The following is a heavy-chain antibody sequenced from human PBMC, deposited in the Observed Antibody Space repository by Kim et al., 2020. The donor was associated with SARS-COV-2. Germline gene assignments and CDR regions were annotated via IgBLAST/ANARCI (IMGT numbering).Heavy chain of an antibody. CDR3: ARDDVITMVRGSLKYDAFDI. D-gene: IGHD3-10*01. CDR1: GFTFSSYG. Sequence: GGSLRLSCAASGFTFSSYGMHWVRQAPGKGLEWVAVISYDGSNKYYADSVKGRFTISRDNSKNTLYLQMNSLRAEDTAVYYCARDDVITMVRGSLKYDAFDIWGQGTMVTVSS. J-gene: IGHJ3*02. V-gene: IGHV3-33*05. CDR2: ISYDGSNK.